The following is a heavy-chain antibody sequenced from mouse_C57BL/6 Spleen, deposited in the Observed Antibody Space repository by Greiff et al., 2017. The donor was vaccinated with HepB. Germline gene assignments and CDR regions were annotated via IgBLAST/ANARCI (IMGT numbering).Heavy chain of an antibody. Sequence: EVKLVESGPGLVKPSQSLSLTCSVTGYSITSGYYWNWIRQFPGNKLEWMGYISYDGSNNYNPSLKNRISITRDTSKNQFFLKLNSVTTEDTATYYCARASSYWYFDVWGTGTTVTVSS. J-gene: IGHJ1*03. CDR2: ISYDGSN. CDR3: ARASSYWYFDV. V-gene: IGHV3-6*01. D-gene: IGHD1-1*01. CDR1: GYSITSGYY.